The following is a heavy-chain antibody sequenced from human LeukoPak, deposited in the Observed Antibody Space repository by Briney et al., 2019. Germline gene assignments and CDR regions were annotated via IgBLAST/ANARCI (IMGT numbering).Heavy chain of an antibody. CDR3: ARDHLGVVVVAGRFDP. Sequence: ASVKVSCKASGYTFTGYYMHWVRQAPGQGLEWMGWINPNSGGTNYAQKFQGRVTMTRDTSISTAYMELSRLRSDDTAVYYCARDHLGVVVVAGRFDPWGQGTLVTVSS. CDR1: GYTFTGYY. V-gene: IGHV1-2*02. J-gene: IGHJ5*02. CDR2: INPNSGGT. D-gene: IGHD2-15*01.